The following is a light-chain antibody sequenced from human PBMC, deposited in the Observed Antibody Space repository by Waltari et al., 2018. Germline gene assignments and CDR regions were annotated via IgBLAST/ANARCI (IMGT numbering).Light chain of an antibody. V-gene: IGLV2-14*03. CDR1: HSAVAASDS. Sequence: QSALTQPAPVSGSPGQSITISCSGIHSAVAASDSVSWYQHHPGEAPQVIIYDVTNRPSGVSDRFSASKSANRAFLTISGLQPDDEGDYYCSSQTLDGVVLFRGGTKLTVL. J-gene: IGLJ2*01. CDR3: SSQTLDGVVL. CDR2: DVT.